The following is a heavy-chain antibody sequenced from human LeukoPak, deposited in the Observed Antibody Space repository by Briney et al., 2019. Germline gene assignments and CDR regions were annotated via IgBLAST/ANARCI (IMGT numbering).Heavy chain of an antibody. CDR1: GFTFSSYV. J-gene: IGHJ4*02. V-gene: IGHV3-74*01. Sequence: GGSLRLSCAASGFTFSSYVMSWVRQAPGKGLVWVSRIDSNGRTINYADSVKGRFTISRDNANSMLYLQMNSLRAEDSAVYYCAKDFVGPDDYWGQGTLVTVSS. CDR3: AKDFVGPDDY. D-gene: IGHD1-26*01. CDR2: IDSNGRTI.